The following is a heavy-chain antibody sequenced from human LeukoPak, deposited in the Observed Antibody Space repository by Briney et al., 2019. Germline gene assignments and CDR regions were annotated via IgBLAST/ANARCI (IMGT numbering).Heavy chain of an antibody. CDR2: INPSGGST. CDR1: GYTFTNYY. J-gene: IGHJ4*02. CDR3: ARVPYCSNGICYTHYYCDY. D-gene: IGHD2-8*01. Sequence: ASVKVSCKASGYTFTNYYMHWVRQAPGQGLEWMGMINPSGGSTTCAQKFQGRVTMTRDTSTSTVYMELSSLRSEDTAVYYCARVPYCSNGICYTHYYCDYWGQGTLVTVSS. V-gene: IGHV1-46*01.